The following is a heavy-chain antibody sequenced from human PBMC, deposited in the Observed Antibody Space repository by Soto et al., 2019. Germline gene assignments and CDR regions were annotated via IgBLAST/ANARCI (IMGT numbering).Heavy chain of an antibody. CDR3: AWAGYYYYYYYMDV. CDR1: GFTFSSYA. V-gene: IGHV3-23*01. CDR2: ISGSGGST. Sequence: GGSLRLSCAASGFTFSSYAMSWVRQAPGKGLEWVSAISGSGGSTYYADSVKGRFTISRDNSKNTLYLQMNSLRAEDTAVYYCAWAGYYYYYYYMDVWGKGTTVTVSS. J-gene: IGHJ6*03.